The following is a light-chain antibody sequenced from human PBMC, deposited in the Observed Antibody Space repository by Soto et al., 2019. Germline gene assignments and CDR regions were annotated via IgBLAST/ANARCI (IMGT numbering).Light chain of an antibody. Sequence: DVVMTQSPLSLPVTLGQPASISCRSSQILVYSDGNTYLNWFQQRPGQSPRRLIYKASTLESGVPSRFSGSGSGTEFTLTISSLQPDDAATYYCQQYNTYWTFGQGTKVDIK. CDR2: KAS. CDR1: QILVYSDGNTY. V-gene: IGKV2D-30*01. J-gene: IGKJ1*01. CDR3: QQYNTYWT.